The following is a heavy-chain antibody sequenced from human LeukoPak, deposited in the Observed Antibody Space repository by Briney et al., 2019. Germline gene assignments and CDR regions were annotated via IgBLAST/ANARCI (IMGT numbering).Heavy chain of an antibody. V-gene: IGHV3-48*03. J-gene: IGHJ6*04. CDR3: AELGITMIGGV. Sequence: GGSLRLSCAASGFSFSGYEMNWVRQAPGKGLEWVSYISNSGSTVYYSDSVKGRFTISRDNAKTSVYLQMNSLRAEDTAVYYCAELGITMIGGVWGKGTTVTISS. CDR1: GFSFSGYE. CDR2: ISNSGSTV. D-gene: IGHD3-10*02.